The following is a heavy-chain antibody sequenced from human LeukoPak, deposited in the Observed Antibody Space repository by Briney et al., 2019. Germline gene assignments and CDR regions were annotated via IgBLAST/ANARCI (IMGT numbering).Heavy chain of an antibody. CDR1: GYTFTSYY. V-gene: IGHV1-46*01. D-gene: IGHD1-1*01. Sequence: GASVKVSCKASGYTFTSYYMHWVRQAPGQGLEWMGIINPSGGSTSYAQKFQGRVTMTRDMSTSTVYMELSSLRSEDTAVYYCARDHGTIADDYWGQGTLVTVSS. CDR3: ARDHGTIADDY. CDR2: INPSGGST. J-gene: IGHJ4*02.